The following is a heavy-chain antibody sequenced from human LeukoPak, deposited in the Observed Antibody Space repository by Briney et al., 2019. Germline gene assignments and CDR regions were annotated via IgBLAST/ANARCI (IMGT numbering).Heavy chain of an antibody. CDR3: ARDFRFDSGYDLLDAFDV. J-gene: IGHJ3*01. V-gene: IGHV4-31*03. CDR1: GGSISSGVSY. CDR2: IYYSGSS. Sequence: SQTLSLTCTVSGGSISSGVSYWSWIRQHPGKGLEWIAYIYYSGSSSYNPSLKSRVTISVDTSKNQFSLKLSSVTAADTAVYYCARDFRFDSGYDLLDAFDVWGQGTMVTVSS. D-gene: IGHD5-12*01.